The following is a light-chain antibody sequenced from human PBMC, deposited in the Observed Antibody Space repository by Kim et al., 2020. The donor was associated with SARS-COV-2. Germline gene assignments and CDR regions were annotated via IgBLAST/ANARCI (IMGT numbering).Light chain of an antibody. CDR1: SSDVGLYNY. CDR2: DVS. CDR3: NSYTSSSTYV. J-gene: IGLJ1*01. V-gene: IGLV2-14*03. Sequence: QSVLTQPASVSGSPGQSITISCTGTSSDVGLYNYVSWYQQHPGKAPKVMIYDVSERPSGVSNHFSGSKSGNTASLTISGLQAEDEADYYCNSYTSSSTYVFGTGTKVTVL.